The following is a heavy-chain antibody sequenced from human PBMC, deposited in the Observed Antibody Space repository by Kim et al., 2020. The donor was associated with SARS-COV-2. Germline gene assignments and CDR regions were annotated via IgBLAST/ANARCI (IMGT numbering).Heavy chain of an antibody. Sequence: GGSLRLSCAASGFTFSSYSMNWVRQAPGKGLEWVSSISSSSSYTYYADSVKGRFTISRDNAKNSLSLQRNSLRAEDTAVYYCAREMVRGARGPSYYYYGMDVWGQGNTGTVSS. CDR3: AREMVRGARGPSYYYYGMDV. V-gene: IGHV3-21*01. CDR2: ISSSSSYT. D-gene: IGHD3-10*01. J-gene: IGHJ6*02. CDR1: GFTFSSYS.